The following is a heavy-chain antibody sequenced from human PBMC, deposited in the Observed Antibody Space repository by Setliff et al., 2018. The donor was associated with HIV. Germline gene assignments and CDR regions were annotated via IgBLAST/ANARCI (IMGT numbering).Heavy chain of an antibody. CDR2: IIPVIGTP. CDR3: ARGGPIFYYYYYMDV. Sequence: SVKVSCKASGDTFSKSSITWVRQAPGQGLEYMGGIIPVIGTPVYSQKFQGRVTITADENTSTACMELSSLRSEDAAVYYCARGGPIFYYYYYMDVWGKGTTVTVSS. V-gene: IGHV1-69*13. CDR1: GDTFSKSS. J-gene: IGHJ6*03. D-gene: IGHD3-3*02.